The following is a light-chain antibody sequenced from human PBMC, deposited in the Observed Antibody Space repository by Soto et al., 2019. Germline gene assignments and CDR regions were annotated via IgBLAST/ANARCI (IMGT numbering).Light chain of an antibody. Sequence: DIQMTQSPSSLSASEGDRVTITCQSSHDVSRNLNWFQQKPGEAPQLLIYDASNLDRGVPARFSGSGSGTDFPLTISGRQPEDVATYYCQQYNSMLSFGGGTEVEIK. CDR1: HDVSRN. J-gene: IGKJ4*01. CDR2: DAS. CDR3: QQYNSMLS. V-gene: IGKV1-33*01.